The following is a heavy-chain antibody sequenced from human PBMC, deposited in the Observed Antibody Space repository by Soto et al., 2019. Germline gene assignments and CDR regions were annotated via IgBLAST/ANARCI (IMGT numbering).Heavy chain of an antibody. CDR1: GYTFTGYY. CDR2: INPNSGGT. Sequence: ASVKVSCKASGYTFTGYYMHWVRQAPGQGLEWMGWINPNSGGTNYAQKFQGRVTMTRDTSISTAYMELSRLRSDDTAVYYCARGGNSGSYLEAFDIWGQGTMVTASS. J-gene: IGHJ3*02. V-gene: IGHV1-2*02. D-gene: IGHD1-26*01. CDR3: ARGGNSGSYLEAFDI.